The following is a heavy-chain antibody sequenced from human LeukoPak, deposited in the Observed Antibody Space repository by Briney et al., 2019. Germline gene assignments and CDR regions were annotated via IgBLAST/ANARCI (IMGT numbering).Heavy chain of an antibody. CDR2: IYYSGST. CDR3: ARAINDYSNYEVLTDNWFDP. D-gene: IGHD4-11*01. Sequence: PSETLSLTCTVSGGSISSYYWSWIRQPPGKGLEWIGYIYYSGSTNYNPSLKSRVTMSVDTSKNHFSLKLSSVTAADTAVYYCARAINDYSNYEVLTDNWFDPWGQGTLVTVSS. V-gene: IGHV4-59*01. J-gene: IGHJ5*02. CDR1: GGSISSYY.